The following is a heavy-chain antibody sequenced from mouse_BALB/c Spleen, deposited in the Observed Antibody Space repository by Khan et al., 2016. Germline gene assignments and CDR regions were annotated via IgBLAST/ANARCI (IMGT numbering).Heavy chain of an antibody. CDR3: ARSNYGDNDAMDY. CDR2: ISYSGST. CDR1: GYSITSDYA. D-gene: IGHD1-1*01. Sequence: EVQLQESGPGLVKPSQSLSLTCTVTGYSITSDYAWNWIRQFPGNRLEWMGYISYSGSTSYNPSLKSRISITRDTSKNQFFVQLNSVPSEVTATXYYARSNYGDNDAMDYLGRATSVTVSS. J-gene: IGHJ4*01. V-gene: IGHV3-2*02.